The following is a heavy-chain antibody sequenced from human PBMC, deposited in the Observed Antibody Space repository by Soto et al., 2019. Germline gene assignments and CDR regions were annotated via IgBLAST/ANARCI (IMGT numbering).Heavy chain of an antibody. V-gene: IGHV4-38-2*01. CDR2: IYHSGTT. CDR3: GRHGAPYSWFDP. CDR1: GYSIRSGYY. J-gene: IGHJ5*02. Sequence: SETLSLTCAVSGYSIRSGYYWGWIRQPPGKGLEYIGSIYHSGTTYYNPPLKSRLTTSVDTSKNQYSLKLSSVTAADTAVYYCGRHGAPYSWFDPWGQGILVTVSS. D-gene: IGHD3-16*01.